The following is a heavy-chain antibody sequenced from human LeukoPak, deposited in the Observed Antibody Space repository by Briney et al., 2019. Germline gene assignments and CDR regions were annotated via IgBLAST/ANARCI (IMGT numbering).Heavy chain of an antibody. CDR2: MNPNSGNT. J-gene: IGHJ6*02. V-gene: IGHV1-8*01. D-gene: IGHD3-10*01. CDR3: ARGQGYYDSGSYGGVFYGMDV. Sequence: ASVKVSCKASGYTFTSYDINWVRQATGQGLEWMGWMNPNSGNTGYAQKFQGRVTITRDTSASTAYMELSSLRSEDTAVYYCARGQGYYDSGSYGGVFYGMDVWGQGTTVTVSS. CDR1: GYTFTSYD.